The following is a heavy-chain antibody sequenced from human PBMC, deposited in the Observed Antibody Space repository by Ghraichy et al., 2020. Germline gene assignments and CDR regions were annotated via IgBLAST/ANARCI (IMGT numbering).Heavy chain of an antibody. CDR2: IYYSGST. D-gene: IGHD5-24*01. Sequence: SETLSLTCTVSGGSISSYYWSWIRQPPGKGLEWIGYIYYSGSTNYNPSLKSRVTISVDTSKNQFSLKLSSVTAADTAVYYCARLWDGYNSGPHYWGQGTLVTVSS. J-gene: IGHJ4*02. CDR1: GGSISSYY. CDR3: ARLWDGYNSGPHY. V-gene: IGHV4-59*08.